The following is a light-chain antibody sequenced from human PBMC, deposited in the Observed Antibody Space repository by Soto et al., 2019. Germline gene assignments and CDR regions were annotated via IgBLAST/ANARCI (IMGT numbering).Light chain of an antibody. CDR1: SSNIGNNY. V-gene: IGLV1-51*02. Sequence: QSVLTQPPSVSAAPGQKVTISCSGISSNIGNNYVSWYQQLPGTAPKLLISENNNRPSGIPDRFSGSKSGTSATLGITGLQTGDEADYYCGTWDSSLSAYVFGTGTKLTVL. CDR3: GTWDSSLSAYV. J-gene: IGLJ1*01. CDR2: ENN.